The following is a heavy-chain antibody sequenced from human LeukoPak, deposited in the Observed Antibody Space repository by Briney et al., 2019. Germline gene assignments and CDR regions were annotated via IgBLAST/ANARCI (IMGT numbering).Heavy chain of an antibody. J-gene: IGHJ4*02. CDR1: GFTFSNFT. D-gene: IGHD2/OR15-2a*01. CDR3: ARNRFLDY. CDR2: TSNDESNK. Sequence: GRSLRLSCAASGFTFSNFTMHWVRQAPGKGLEWVAFTSNDESNKNYADSVKGRFTISRDNSKNTLYLQMNSLRDEDTAVYYCARNRFLDYCGQGTLVTVSS. V-gene: IGHV3-30*04.